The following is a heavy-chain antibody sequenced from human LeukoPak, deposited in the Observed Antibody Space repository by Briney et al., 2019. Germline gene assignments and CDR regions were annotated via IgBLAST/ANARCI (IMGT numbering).Heavy chain of an antibody. Sequence: PGGSLRLSCEASGFIFSNYGMHWVRQAPGKGLEWLALIWYEGQTKFYADSVKGRFTISRDNSGNTLFLHKTNLRVEDTAVYYCAREWGRIAVAGGPGYWGQGALVTVSS. CDR1: GFIFSNYG. J-gene: IGHJ4*02. V-gene: IGHV3-33*01. D-gene: IGHD6-19*01. CDR2: IWYEGQTK. CDR3: AREWGRIAVAGGPGY.